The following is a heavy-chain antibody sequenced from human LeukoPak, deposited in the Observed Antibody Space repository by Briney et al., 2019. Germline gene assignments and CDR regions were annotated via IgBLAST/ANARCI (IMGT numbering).Heavy chain of an antibody. CDR2: INHSGST. CDR3: AREEALLWFGELVNWFDP. CDR1: GGSFSGYY. Sequence: PSETLSLTCAVYGGSFSGYYWSWIRQPPGKGLEWIGEINHSGSTNYNPSLKSRVTISVDTSKNQFSLKLSSVTAADTAVYYCAREEALLWFGELVNWFDPWGQGTLVTVSS. J-gene: IGHJ5*02. D-gene: IGHD3-10*01. V-gene: IGHV4-34*01.